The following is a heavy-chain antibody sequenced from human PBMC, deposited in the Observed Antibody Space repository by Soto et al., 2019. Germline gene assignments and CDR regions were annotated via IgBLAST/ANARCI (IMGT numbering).Heavy chain of an antibody. Sequence: SETLSLTCTVSGGSVSSGSYYWSWIRQPPGKGLEWIGYIYYSGSTNYNPSLKSRVTISVDTSKNQFSLKLSSMTAADTAVYYCARGRGLSWNDPSDYGMDVWGQGTTVTVSS. V-gene: IGHV4-61*01. D-gene: IGHD1-1*01. CDR3: ARGRGLSWNDPSDYGMDV. CDR1: GGSVSSGSYY. CDR2: IYYSGST. J-gene: IGHJ6*02.